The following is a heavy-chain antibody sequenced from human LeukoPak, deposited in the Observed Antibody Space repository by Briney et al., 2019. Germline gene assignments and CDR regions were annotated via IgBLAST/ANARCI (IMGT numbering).Heavy chain of an antibody. J-gene: IGHJ4*02. CDR3: ARLSYDYGPGTTLHFDY. CDR2: IYYSGST. D-gene: IGHD3-10*01. CDR1: GGSISSYY. Sequence: SETLSLTCSVSGGSISSYYWSWIRQPPGKRLEWIGYIYYSGSTDYNPSLKSRVTISVDTSKNQFSLKLTSVTTADTAVYYCARLSYDYGPGTTLHFDYWGQGTLVTVSS. V-gene: IGHV4-59*01.